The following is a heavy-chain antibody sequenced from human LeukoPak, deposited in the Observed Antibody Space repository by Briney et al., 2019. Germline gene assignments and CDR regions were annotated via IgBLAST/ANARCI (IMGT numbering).Heavy chain of an antibody. CDR2: IYYSGST. CDR3: ARGATVTTYYYYGMDV. CDR1: GGSFSGYY. Sequence: SETLSLTCAVYGGSFSGYYWSWIRQHPGKGLEWIGYIYYSGSTYYNPSLKSRVTISVDTSKNQFSLKLSSVTAADTAVYYCARGATVTTYYYYGMDVWGQGTTVTVSS. V-gene: IGHV4-31*11. J-gene: IGHJ6*02. D-gene: IGHD4-17*01.